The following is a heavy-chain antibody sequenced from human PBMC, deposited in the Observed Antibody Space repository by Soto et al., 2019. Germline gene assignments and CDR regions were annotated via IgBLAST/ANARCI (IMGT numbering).Heavy chain of an antibody. CDR3: TRAYGPGSIYAYGF. D-gene: IGHD3-10*01. CDR1: GYTFTSYY. V-gene: IGHV1-46*03. J-gene: IGHJ4*02. CDR2: INPSGGST. Sequence: QIQLVQSGAEVKSPGASLKVSCKASGYTFTSYYMHWVRQAPGQGLEWMGIINPSGGSTNYAQKLEGRATMTSDTSTGTFYLELTSLKSEDSALYYCTRAYGPGSIYAYGFWGQGTLVTVSS.